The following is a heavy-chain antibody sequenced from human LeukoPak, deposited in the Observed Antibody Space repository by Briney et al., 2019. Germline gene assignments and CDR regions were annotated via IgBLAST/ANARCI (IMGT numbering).Heavy chain of an antibody. CDR1: GFTISTYA. CDR2: ISSSGSTI. V-gene: IGHV3-48*01. Sequence: PGGSLSLSCVASGFTISTYAMNWVRQAPGKGLEWVSYISSSGSTIYYADSVKGRFTISRDIAKNPLYLQMNSLRGEDTAVYYCSRDGGTNWDLDFWGQGTLVTVSS. CDR3: SRDGGTNWDLDF. J-gene: IGHJ4*02. D-gene: IGHD1-1*01.